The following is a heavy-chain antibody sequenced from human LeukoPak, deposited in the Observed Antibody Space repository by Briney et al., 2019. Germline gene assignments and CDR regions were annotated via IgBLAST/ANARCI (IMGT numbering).Heavy chain of an antibody. CDR1: GYSFTDYY. Sequence: GAPVKVSCKASGYSFTDYYMHWVRQAPGQGLEWMGWINPNTGGTNYAQNFQGRVTMTRDTSITTPYMDLSRLRSDDTAVYYCARGRVGYYFDYWGQGTLVTVSS. CDR3: ARGRVGYYFDY. CDR2: INPNTGGT. D-gene: IGHD6-25*01. J-gene: IGHJ4*02. V-gene: IGHV1-2*02.